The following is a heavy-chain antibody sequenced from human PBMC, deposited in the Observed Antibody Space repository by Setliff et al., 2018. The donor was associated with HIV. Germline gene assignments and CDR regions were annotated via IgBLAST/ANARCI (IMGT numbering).Heavy chain of an antibody. V-gene: IGHV4-34*01. CDR1: GGSFNGYY. Sequence: SETLSLTCAVYGGSFNGYYWSWIRQPPGKGLEWIGEVNHSGSTNYNPSLKSRVTISVDTSKNQFSLKLNSVTAADTAVYYCASRVYYYDESRILREEGFVPWGQGTLVTVSS. CDR3: ASRVYYYDESRILREEGFVP. D-gene: IGHD3-22*01. CDR2: VNHSGST. J-gene: IGHJ5*02.